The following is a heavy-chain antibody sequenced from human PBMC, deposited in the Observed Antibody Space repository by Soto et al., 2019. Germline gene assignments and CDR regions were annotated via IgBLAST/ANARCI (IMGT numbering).Heavy chain of an antibody. CDR3: ARGNHRWLQLWYFDL. D-gene: IGHD5-12*01. Sequence: QVQLVQSGDEVKKPGSSVKVSCKASGGTFSSYAISWVRQAPGQGLEWMGGIIPIFGTVNFAKKFQGRVTITADESKSTAYMELSSLISEDMAVYYCARGNHRWLQLWYFDLWGRGTLVTVSS. V-gene: IGHV1-69*12. J-gene: IGHJ2*01. CDR2: IIPIFGTV. CDR1: GGTFSSYA.